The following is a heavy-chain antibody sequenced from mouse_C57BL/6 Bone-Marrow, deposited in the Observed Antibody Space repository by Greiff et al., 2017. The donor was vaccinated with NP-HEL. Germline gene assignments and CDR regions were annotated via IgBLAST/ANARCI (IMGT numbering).Heavy chain of an antibody. CDR3: TREVYYYGSSYWYFDV. CDR2: IYPGNSDT. CDR1: GYTFTSYW. D-gene: IGHD1-1*01. Sequence: VQLQQSGTVLARPGASVKMSCKTSGYTFTSYWMHWVKQRPGQGLEWIGAIYPGNSDTSYNQKFKGKAKLTAVTSASTAYMELSSLTNEDSAVYYCTREVYYYGSSYWYFDVWGTGTTVTVSS. J-gene: IGHJ1*03. V-gene: IGHV1-5*01.